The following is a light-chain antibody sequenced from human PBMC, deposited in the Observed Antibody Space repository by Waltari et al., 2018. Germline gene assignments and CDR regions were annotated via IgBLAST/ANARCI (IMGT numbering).Light chain of an antibody. Sequence: NVLTQSPGTLSLSPGERATLSCRASQSVNTNYLAWYQQKPGQAPRLLIYGASNRATAIPDRFSGSGSETDFTLSISRLESEDFAVYYCQQYGSSPITFGPGTKVEIK. J-gene: IGKJ3*01. CDR2: GAS. CDR1: QSVNTNY. CDR3: QQYGSSPIT. V-gene: IGKV3-20*01.